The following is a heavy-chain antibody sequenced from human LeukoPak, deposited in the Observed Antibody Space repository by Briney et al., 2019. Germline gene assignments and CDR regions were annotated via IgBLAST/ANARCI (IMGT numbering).Heavy chain of an antibody. D-gene: IGHD1-26*01. CDR2: IYPVDSDT. CDR3: ARRFEGGNDY. V-gene: IGHV5-51*01. J-gene: IGHJ4*02. CDR1: GYRFTSYW. Sequence: GESLQTSSKVSGYRFTSYWIGWVRQLPGKGLEWMGIIYPVDSDTRYSPSFQGPVTLSAGKCITTAYLQSRRPKGSGTSITYRARRFEGGNDYWGQGTLVTVSS.